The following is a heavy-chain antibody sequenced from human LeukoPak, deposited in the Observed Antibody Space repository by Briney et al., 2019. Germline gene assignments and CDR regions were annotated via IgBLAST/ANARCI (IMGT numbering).Heavy chain of an antibody. CDR3: TRSYSGSWIDY. CDR2: VYYSGNT. D-gene: IGHD1-26*01. V-gene: IGHV4-59*01. Sequence: PSETLSLTCTVSGGSISTYYWSWIRQPPGRGLEWIGYVYYSGNTNYSPSLKSRVTMSVDTSKNQFSLNLSSVTAADTAVYYCTRSYSGSWIDYWGQGTLVTVSS. J-gene: IGHJ4*02. CDR1: GGSISTYY.